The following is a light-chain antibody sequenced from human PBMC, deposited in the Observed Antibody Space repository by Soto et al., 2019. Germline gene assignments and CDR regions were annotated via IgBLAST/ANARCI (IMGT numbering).Light chain of an antibody. CDR3: QAWDGGTVV. CDR1: KLGDKY. V-gene: IGLV3-1*01. CDR2: QDT. J-gene: IGLJ2*01. Sequence: SYELTQPPSMSVSPGQTATIACSGDKLGDKYVCWYQQKSGESPILVIYQDTKRPSGIPERFSGSNSGSTATLTISGTQSIDEADYYCQAWDGGTVVFRGGTKVTVL.